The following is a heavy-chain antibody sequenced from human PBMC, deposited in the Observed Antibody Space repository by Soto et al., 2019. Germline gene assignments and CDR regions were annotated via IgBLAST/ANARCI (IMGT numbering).Heavy chain of an antibody. D-gene: IGHD6-13*01. CDR2: IYYSGST. CDR1: GGSISSSSYY. CDR3: ARQGKNSIAAAGTLHY. Sequence: SETLSLTCTVSGGSISSSSYYWGWIRQPPGKGLEWIGSIYYSGSTYYNPSLKSRVTISVDTSKNQFSLKLSSVTAADTAVYYCARQGKNSIAAAGTLHYWGQGTLVTVSS. J-gene: IGHJ4*02. V-gene: IGHV4-39*01.